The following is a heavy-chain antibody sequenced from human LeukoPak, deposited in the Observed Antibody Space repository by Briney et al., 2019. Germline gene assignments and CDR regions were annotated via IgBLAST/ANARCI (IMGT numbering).Heavy chain of an antibody. CDR2: INHSGST. CDR3: ARGIFGIFGGLGFDY. J-gene: IGHJ4*02. D-gene: IGHD3-3*01. CDR1: GGSFNGYY. Sequence: KSSETLSLTCTVYGGSFNGYYWSWIRQPPGKGLEWIEEINHSGSTNYNPSLKSRVTISVDTSKNQFSLKLSSVTAADTAVYYCARGIFGIFGGLGFDYWGQGTLVTVSS. V-gene: IGHV4-34*01.